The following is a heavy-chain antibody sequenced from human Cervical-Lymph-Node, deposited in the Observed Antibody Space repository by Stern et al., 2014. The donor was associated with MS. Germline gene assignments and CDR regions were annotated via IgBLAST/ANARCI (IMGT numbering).Heavy chain of an antibody. D-gene: IGHD4-11*01. Sequence: QLQLQESGPGLVKPSGTLSLTCAVSGGSISSSNWWSWVRQPPGKGVEWIGEIYHSGSTNYNPSLKSRVTISVDKSKNQFSLKLSSVTAADTAVYYCAREGGTTVTTYYFDYWGQGTLVTVSS. J-gene: IGHJ4*02. CDR1: GGSISSSNW. CDR3: AREGGTTVTTYYFDY. V-gene: IGHV4-4*02. CDR2: IYHSGST.